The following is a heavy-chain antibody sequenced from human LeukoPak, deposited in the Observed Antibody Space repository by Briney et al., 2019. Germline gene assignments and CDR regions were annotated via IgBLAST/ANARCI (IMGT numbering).Heavy chain of an antibody. CDR2: ISSSSSYI. Sequence: KPGGSLRLSCAASGFTFSSYSMNWVRQAPGKGLEWVSSISSSSSYIYYADSVKGRFTISRDNAKNSPYLQMNSLRAEDTAVYYCARGPPRGKYYYMDVWGKGTTVTVSS. CDR1: GFTFSSYS. D-gene: IGHD1-1*01. V-gene: IGHV3-21*01. CDR3: ARGPPRGKYYYMDV. J-gene: IGHJ6*03.